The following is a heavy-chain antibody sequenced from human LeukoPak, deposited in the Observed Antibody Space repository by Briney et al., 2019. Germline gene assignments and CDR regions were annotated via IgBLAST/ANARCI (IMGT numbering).Heavy chain of an antibody. D-gene: IGHD6-19*01. Sequence: GGSLRLSCAASGFTFSSYGMHWVRQAPGEGLEWVAVISYDGSNKYYADSVKGRFTISRDNSKNTLYLQMNSLRAEDTAVYYCAKVPYSSGWYYYYYGMDVWGQGTTVTVSS. CDR3: AKVPYSSGWYYYYYGMDV. CDR1: GFTFSSYG. J-gene: IGHJ6*02. V-gene: IGHV3-30*18. CDR2: ISYDGSNK.